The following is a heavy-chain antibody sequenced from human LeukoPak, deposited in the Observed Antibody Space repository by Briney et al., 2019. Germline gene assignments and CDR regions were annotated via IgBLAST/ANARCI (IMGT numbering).Heavy chain of an antibody. D-gene: IGHD3-16*01. CDR2: IYYSGST. CDR1: GGSISSYY. J-gene: IGHJ3*01. V-gene: IGHV4-59*01. CDR3: ARGFYDNTPWMV. Sequence: SETLSLTCTVSGGSISSYYWSWIRQPPGKGLEWIGYIYYSGSTNYNPSLKSRVTISVDTSKNQFSLKLSSVTAADTAVYYCARGFYDNTPWMVWGQGTMVTVSS.